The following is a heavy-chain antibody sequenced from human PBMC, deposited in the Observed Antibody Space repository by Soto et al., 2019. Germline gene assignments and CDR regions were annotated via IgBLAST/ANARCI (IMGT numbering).Heavy chain of an antibody. CDR1: GYTFTSYY. J-gene: IGHJ6*02. CDR2: SKPSGGST. CDR3: ARDPLRIAARGAMDV. V-gene: IGHV1-46*01. D-gene: IGHD6-6*01. Sequence: QVQLVQSGAEVKKPGASVKVSCKASGYTFTSYYMHWVRQAPGQGLEWMGISKPSGGSTSYAQKFQGRVTMTRDKSTSTDYMELSSLRSEDTAVYYCARDPLRIAARGAMDVWGQGTTVTVSS.